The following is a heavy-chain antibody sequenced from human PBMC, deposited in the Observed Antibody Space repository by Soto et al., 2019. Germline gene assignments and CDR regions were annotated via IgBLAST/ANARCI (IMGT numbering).Heavy chain of an antibody. D-gene: IGHD1-1*01. Sequence: QITLKESGPTLVEPTEALPLTCSFSGFSLTKSPVGVGWFRQPPGKALEWLAVIYWDGDKRYNPSLKTRITMTKDTSRNQVALTMTDMEPKDTATYFCAHRLGGSSWNDGFFDFWGQGFPVTVS. CDR3: AHRLGGSSWNDGFFDF. V-gene: IGHV2-5*02. CDR2: IYWDGDK. CDR1: GFSLTKSPVG. J-gene: IGHJ4*02.